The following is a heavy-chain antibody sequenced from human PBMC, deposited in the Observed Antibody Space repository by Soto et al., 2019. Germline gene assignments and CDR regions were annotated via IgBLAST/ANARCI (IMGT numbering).Heavy chain of an antibody. Sequence: QVQLQESGPGLVKPSQTLSLTCTVSGGSISSGGYYWSWIRQHPGKGLEWIGYIYYSGSTYYNPSLKSRVTILVDTSKNQFSLKLSSVSAADTALYYLARDSFGSSSSFDFWGQGTLVTVSS. V-gene: IGHV4-31*03. CDR3: ARDSFGSSSSFDF. CDR2: IYYSGST. D-gene: IGHD6-13*01. CDR1: GGSISSGGYY. J-gene: IGHJ4*02.